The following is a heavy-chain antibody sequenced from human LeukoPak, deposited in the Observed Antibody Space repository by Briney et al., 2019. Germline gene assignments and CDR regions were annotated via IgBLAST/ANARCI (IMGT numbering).Heavy chain of an antibody. Sequence: PSETLSLTCTVSGGSISSGSYYWSWIRQPAGKGLEWIGRIYTSGSTNYNPSLKSRVTISVDTSKNQFSLKLSSVTAADTAVYYCARIPGYSSGWSVGYYYYMDVWGKGTTVTISS. V-gene: IGHV4-61*02. J-gene: IGHJ6*03. D-gene: IGHD6-19*01. CDR3: ARIPGYSSGWSVGYYYYMDV. CDR2: IYTSGST. CDR1: GGSISSGSYY.